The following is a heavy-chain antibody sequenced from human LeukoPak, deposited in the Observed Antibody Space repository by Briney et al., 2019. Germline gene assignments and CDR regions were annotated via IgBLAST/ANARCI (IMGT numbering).Heavy chain of an antibody. CDR1: GYTFTSYG. CDR2: ISAYNGNT. D-gene: IGHD3-22*01. J-gene: IGHJ4*02. V-gene: IGHV1-18*01. CDR3: ARGGRYYYDSSGYYPWDY. Sequence: ASVKVSCKASGYTFTSYGISWVRQAPGQGLEWMGWISAYNGNTNYAQKLQGRVTMTTDTSTSTAYMELRSLRSDDTAVYYCARGGRYYYDSSGYYPWDYWGQGTLVTVSS.